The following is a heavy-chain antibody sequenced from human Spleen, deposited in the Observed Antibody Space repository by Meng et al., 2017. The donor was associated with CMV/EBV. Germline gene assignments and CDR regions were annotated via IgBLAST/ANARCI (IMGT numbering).Heavy chain of an antibody. J-gene: IGHJ6*02. V-gene: IGHV4-4*02. CDR1: GDSISSSHW. CDR3: ARAYCSSTNCYPIYFYYNGLDV. D-gene: IGHD2-2*01. CDR2: IYDSGST. Sequence: SETLSLTCAVSGDSISSSHWWSWVRQPPGKGLEWIGEIYDSGSTNYNPSLKSRVTISVDKSKNHFSLQLSSVTAADTAVYYCARAYCSSTNCYPIYFYYNGLDVWGQGTTVTVSS.